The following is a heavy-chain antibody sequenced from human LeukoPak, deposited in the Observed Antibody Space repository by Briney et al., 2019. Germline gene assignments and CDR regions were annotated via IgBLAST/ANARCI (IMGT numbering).Heavy chain of an antibody. CDR3: AKPSIAVAGTAYFDY. CDR1: GFTFSSYG. J-gene: IGHJ4*02. CDR2: ISYDGSNK. Sequence: GSLRLSCAASGFTFSSYGMHWVRQAPGEGLEWVAVISYDGSNKYYADSVKGRFTISRDNSKNTLYLQMNSLRAEDTAVYYCAKPSIAVAGTAYFDYWGQGTLVTVSS. D-gene: IGHD6-19*01. V-gene: IGHV3-30*18.